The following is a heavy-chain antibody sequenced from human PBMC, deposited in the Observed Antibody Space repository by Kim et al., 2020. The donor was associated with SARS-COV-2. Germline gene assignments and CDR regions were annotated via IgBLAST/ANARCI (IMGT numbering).Heavy chain of an antibody. J-gene: IGHJ4*02. Sequence: GGSLRLSYAASGFTFSDYYMDWVRQAPGKGLEWVGRSRNKANRYTTEYAASVKGRFTISRDDSRNSLYLQMNSLKTEDTAVYYCVRLRLYSGDYYPDYWGQGTLVTVSS. CDR3: VRLRLYSGDYYPDY. CDR2: SRNKANRYTT. D-gene: IGHD1-26*01. CDR1: GFTFSDYY. V-gene: IGHV3-72*01.